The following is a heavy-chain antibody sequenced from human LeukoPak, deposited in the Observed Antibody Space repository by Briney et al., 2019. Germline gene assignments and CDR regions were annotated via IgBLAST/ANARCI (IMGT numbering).Heavy chain of an antibody. D-gene: IGHD1-26*01. CDR3: ARVRGSYYEPIDAFDI. J-gene: IGHJ3*02. Sequence: PGGSLRLSCAVSGFSFTNFWMSWVRQAPGRGLEWVANIHPEGNEKYHVESVKGRFTISRDNAKNSLYLQMNSLRAEDTAVYYCARVRGSYYEPIDAFDIWGQGTMVTVSS. CDR2: IHPEGNEK. CDR1: GFSFTNFW. V-gene: IGHV3-7*01.